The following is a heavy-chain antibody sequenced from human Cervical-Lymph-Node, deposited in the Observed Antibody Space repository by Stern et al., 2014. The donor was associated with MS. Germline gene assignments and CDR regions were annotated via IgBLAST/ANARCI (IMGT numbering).Heavy chain of an antibody. CDR1: GFTFTNAW. D-gene: IGHD5/OR15-5a*01. CDR2: IKSKADGGTT. Sequence: EVQLEESGGGLVRPGGSLRLSCAASGFTFTNAWMNWVRQAPGKGLEWLGRIKSKADGGTTEDAAPMKGRFTISRDDSKNTVYLLMNSLKSEDTAVYYCTTSVRVSVYFDYWGQGTLVTVSS. CDR3: TTSVRVSVYFDY. J-gene: IGHJ4*02. V-gene: IGHV3-15*01.